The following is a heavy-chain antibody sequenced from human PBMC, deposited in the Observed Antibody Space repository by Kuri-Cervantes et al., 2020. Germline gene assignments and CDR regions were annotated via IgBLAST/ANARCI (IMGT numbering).Heavy chain of an antibody. CDR2: IKSKTDGGTT. Sequence: GESLKISCAASGFTFSNAWMSWVRQAPGKGLEWVGRIKSKTDGGTTDYAAPVKGRFTISRDDSKNTLYLQMNSLKTEDTAVYYCAKLLGPYGDYGVYFDYWGQGTLVTVSS. CDR1: GFTFSNAW. CDR3: AKLLGPYGDYGVYFDY. J-gene: IGHJ4*02. V-gene: IGHV3-15*01. D-gene: IGHD4-17*01.